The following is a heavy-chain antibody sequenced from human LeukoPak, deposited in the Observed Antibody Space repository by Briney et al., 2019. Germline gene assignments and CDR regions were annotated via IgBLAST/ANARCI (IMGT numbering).Heavy chain of an antibody. CDR2: IYNSGST. CDR1: GDSISSSSYY. V-gene: IGHV4-39*02. CDR3: AREIKSYYYYGMDV. Sequence: SETLSLTCTVSGDSISSSSYYWGWIRQPPGKGLEWIGSIYNSGSTYYNPSLKSRVTISVDTSKNQFSLKLSSVTAADTAVYYCAREIKSYYYYGMDVWGQGTTVTVSS. J-gene: IGHJ6*02.